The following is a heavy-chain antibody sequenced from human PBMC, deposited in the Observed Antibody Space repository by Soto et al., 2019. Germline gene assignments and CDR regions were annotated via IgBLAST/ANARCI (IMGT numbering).Heavy chain of an antibody. CDR3: ARDRSWAYDY. D-gene: IGHD6-13*01. Sequence: EVQLVESGGGLVQPGGSLRLSCVASGFTFSSCWMHWVRQAPGKGLVWVSRITSDGSSTSYADSVEGRFTISRDNAKNTLHLQMNSLRAEDTAVYYCARDRSWAYDYWGQGTLVTVSS. CDR1: GFTFSSCW. J-gene: IGHJ4*02. V-gene: IGHV3-74*01. CDR2: ITSDGSST.